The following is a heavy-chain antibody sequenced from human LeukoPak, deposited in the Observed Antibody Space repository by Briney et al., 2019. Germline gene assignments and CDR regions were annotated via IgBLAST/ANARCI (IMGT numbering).Heavy chain of an antibody. CDR1: GYTFTSYD. CDR2: MNPNSGNT. Sequence: ASVKVSCKASGYTFTSYDINWVRQATGQGLEWMGWMNPNSGNTGYAQKFQGRVTITRNTSISTAYMELSSLRSEDTAVYYCARGLGRPAAHTPNRFDPWGQGTLVTVSS. J-gene: IGHJ5*02. V-gene: IGHV1-8*03. CDR3: ARGLGRPAAHTPNRFDP. D-gene: IGHD2-2*01.